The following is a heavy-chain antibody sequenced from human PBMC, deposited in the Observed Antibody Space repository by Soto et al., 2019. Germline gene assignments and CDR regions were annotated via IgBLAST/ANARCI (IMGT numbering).Heavy chain of an antibody. CDR3: AKDDFWSGYSMDV. J-gene: IGHJ6*02. D-gene: IGHD3-3*01. CDR1: GFTFSSFG. Sequence: QVQVVESGGGVVQPGRSLRLSCAASGFTFSSFGMHWVRQAPGKGLEWVAVIPYDGSNKYYTESVKGRFTVSRDNSQNALYLQMSSLRPEDTAVYYCAKDDFWSGYSMDVWGQGTTVTVSS. CDR2: IPYDGSNK. V-gene: IGHV3-30*18.